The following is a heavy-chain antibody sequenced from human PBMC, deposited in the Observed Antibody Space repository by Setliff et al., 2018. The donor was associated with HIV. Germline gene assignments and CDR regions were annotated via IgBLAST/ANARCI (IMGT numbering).Heavy chain of an antibody. V-gene: IGHV1-24*01. Sequence: ASVKVSCKISGFTLNELSIQWVRQAPAKGLEWMGGFDHEAGEIIYAQKFQGRDTMTEETSTDTAYMDLSSLRSEDTAVYYCATHPPYRSAWYMRSWGQGTLVTVSS. CDR3: ATHPPYRSAWYMRS. J-gene: IGHJ5*02. CDR1: GFTLNELS. CDR2: FDHEAGEI. D-gene: IGHD6-19*01.